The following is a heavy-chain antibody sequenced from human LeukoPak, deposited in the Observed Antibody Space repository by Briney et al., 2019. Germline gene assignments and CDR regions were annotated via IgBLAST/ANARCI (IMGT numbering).Heavy chain of an antibody. J-gene: IGHJ4*02. CDR1: GGSISSSSYY. V-gene: IGHV4-39*01. Sequence: PSETLSLTCTVSGGSISSSSYYWGWIRQPPGKGLEWIGSIYYSGSTYYNPSLKSRVTISVDTSKNQFSLMLSSVTAADTAVYYCARSGGDYDYVWGSYRPAKPDYWGQGTLVTVSS. CDR2: IYYSGST. CDR3: ARSGGDYDYVWGSYRPAKPDY. D-gene: IGHD3-16*02.